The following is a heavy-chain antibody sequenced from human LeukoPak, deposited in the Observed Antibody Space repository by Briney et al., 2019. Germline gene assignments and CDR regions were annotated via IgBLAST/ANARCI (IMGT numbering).Heavy chain of an antibody. D-gene: IGHD3-22*01. CDR3: AGDTNYYYDSSGSRDY. V-gene: IGHV3-11*01. J-gene: IGHJ4*02. CDR1: GFTFSDYY. CDR2: ISSSGSTI. Sequence: GGSLRLSCAASGFTFSDYYVSWIRQAPGKGLEWVSYISSSGSTIYYADSVKGRFTISRDNAKNSLYLQMNSLRAEDTAVYYCAGDTNYYYDSSGSRDYWGQGTLVTVSS.